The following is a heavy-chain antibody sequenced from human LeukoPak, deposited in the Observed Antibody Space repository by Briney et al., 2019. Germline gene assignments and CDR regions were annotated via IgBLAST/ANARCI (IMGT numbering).Heavy chain of an antibody. CDR2: ISYDGSNK. V-gene: IGHV3-30*04. D-gene: IGHD3-10*01. CDR3: ARADPRVVRGVDKDAFDI. J-gene: IGHJ3*02. CDR1: GFTFSSYA. Sequence: PGGSLRLSCAASGFTFSSYAMHWVRQAPGKGLEWVAVISYDGSNKYYADSVKGRFTISRDNSKNTLYPQMNSLRAEDTAVYYCARADPRVVRGVDKDAFDIWGQGTMVTVSS.